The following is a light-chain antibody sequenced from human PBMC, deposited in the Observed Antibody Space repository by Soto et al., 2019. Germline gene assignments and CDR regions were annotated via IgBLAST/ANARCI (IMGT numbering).Light chain of an antibody. J-gene: IGKJ3*01. CDR2: AAS. CDR3: QQLNSYPLT. V-gene: IGKV1-9*01. CDR1: QGISSY. Sequence: DIQLTQSPSFLSASVGDRVTITCRAGQGISSYLAWYQQKPGKAPKLLIYAASTLQSGVPSRFSGSGSGTEFTLTISSLQPEDFATYYCQQLNSYPLTFGPGTKVDIK.